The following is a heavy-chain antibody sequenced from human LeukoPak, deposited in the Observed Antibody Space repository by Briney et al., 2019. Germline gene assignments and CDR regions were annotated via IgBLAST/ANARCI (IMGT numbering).Heavy chain of an antibody. CDR3: ARGLPVTRGYYYYGMDV. CDR2: IGTAGDT. D-gene: IGHD4-17*01. Sequence: GGSLRLSCAASGFTFSSYDMHWVRQATGKGLDWVSAIGTAGDTYYPGSVKGRFTISRENAKNSLYLQMNSLRAGDTAVYYCARGLPVTRGYYYYGMDVWGQGTTVTVSS. CDR1: GFTFSSYD. J-gene: IGHJ6*02. V-gene: IGHV3-13*01.